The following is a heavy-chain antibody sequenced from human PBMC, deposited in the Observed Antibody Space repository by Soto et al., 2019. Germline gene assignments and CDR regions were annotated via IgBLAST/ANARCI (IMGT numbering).Heavy chain of an antibody. CDR1: GGTFSSYT. CDR2: FIPILGIA. J-gene: IGHJ5*02. V-gene: IGHV1-69*04. Sequence: SVKVSCKASGGTFSSYTISWVRQAPGQGLEWMGRFIPILGIANYAQKFQGRVTITADKSTSTAYMELSSLRSEDTAVYYCARDPYYDFWSGYRNWFDPWGQGTLVTVSS. D-gene: IGHD3-3*01. CDR3: ARDPYYDFWSGYRNWFDP.